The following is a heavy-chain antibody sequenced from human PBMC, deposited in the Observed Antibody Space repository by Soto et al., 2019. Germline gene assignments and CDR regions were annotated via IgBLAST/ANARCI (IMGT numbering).Heavy chain of an antibody. V-gene: IGHV3-30*18. D-gene: IGHD2-2*01. CDR1: GFTFSSYG. CDR3: AKDRSSTSYYYYMDV. Sequence: GGSLRLSCAASGFTFSSYGMHWVRQAPGKGLEWVAVISYDGSNKYYADSVKGRFTISRDNSKNTLYLQMNSLRAEDTAVYYCAKDRSSTSYYYYMDVWGKGTTVTVSS. J-gene: IGHJ6*03. CDR2: ISYDGSNK.